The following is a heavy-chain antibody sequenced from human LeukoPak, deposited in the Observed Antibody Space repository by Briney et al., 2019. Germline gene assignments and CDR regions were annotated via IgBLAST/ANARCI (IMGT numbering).Heavy chain of an antibody. CDR2: IRSDGSDK. V-gene: IGHV3-30*02. D-gene: IGHD3-3*01. CDR3: ARDFEWSFDY. J-gene: IGHJ4*02. Sequence: GGSLRLSCAASGFTFSYHGMHWVRQAPGKGLEWVAFIRSDGSDKYYADSVKGRFTISRDSSKNTLFLQMNSLRPGDTAVYFCARDFEWSFDYWGQGTLVTVSS. CDR1: GFTFSYHG.